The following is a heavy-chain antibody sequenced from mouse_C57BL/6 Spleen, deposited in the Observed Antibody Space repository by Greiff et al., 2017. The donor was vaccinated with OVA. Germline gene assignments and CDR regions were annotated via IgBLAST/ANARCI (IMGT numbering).Heavy chain of an antibody. V-gene: IGHV1-80*01. Sequence: QVHVKQSGAELVKPGASVKISCKASGYAFSSYWMNWVKQRPGKGLEWIGQIYPRDGDTNYNGKFKGKATLTADKSSSTAYMQLSSLTSEDSAVYFCARYPTTVVAPYWYFDVWGTGTTVTVSS. CDR2: IYPRDGDT. CDR3: ARYPTTVVAPYWYFDV. D-gene: IGHD1-1*01. CDR1: GYAFSSYW. J-gene: IGHJ1*03.